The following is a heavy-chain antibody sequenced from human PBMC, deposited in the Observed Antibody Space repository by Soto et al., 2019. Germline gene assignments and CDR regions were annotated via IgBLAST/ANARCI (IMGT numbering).Heavy chain of an antibody. CDR1: GFNFGNYA. CDR2: IRSQANGGTT. V-gene: IGHV3-49*04. Sequence: LRLSCTTSGFNFGNYAMSWVRQAPGKGPEWVGFIRSQANGGTTENAASVKGRFIISRDDSRGIVYLQMNSLKIEDTGVYYCFKDSSGHWGQGTLVTVSS. J-gene: IGHJ4*02. D-gene: IGHD6-19*01. CDR3: FKDSSGH.